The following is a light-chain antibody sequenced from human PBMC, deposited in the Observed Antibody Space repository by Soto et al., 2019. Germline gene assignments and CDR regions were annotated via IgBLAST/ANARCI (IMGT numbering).Light chain of an antibody. CDR2: DVS. V-gene: IGLV2-14*01. CDR3: SSYTSGSTVV. Sequence: QSVLTQPASVSGSPGQSITISCTGTSSDVGGYNYVSWYQQHPGKVPKLMIYDVSNRPSGVSNRFSGSRSGNTASLSISGLQAEDEADYCCSSYTSGSTVVFGGGTKLTVL. J-gene: IGLJ2*01. CDR1: SSDVGGYNY.